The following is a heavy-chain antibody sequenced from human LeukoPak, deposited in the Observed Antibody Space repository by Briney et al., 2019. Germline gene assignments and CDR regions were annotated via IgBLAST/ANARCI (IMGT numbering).Heavy chain of an antibody. CDR2: ISSSSSYI. CDR1: GFTFSSYS. D-gene: IGHD6-13*01. V-gene: IGHV3-21*01. J-gene: IGHJ4*02. Sequence: PGGSLRLSCAASGFTFSSYSMNWVRQAPGKGLEWVSSISSSSSYIYYADSVKGRFTISRDNAKNSLYLQMNSLRAEDTAVYYCARRPGIAAAGTPYFDYWGQGTLVTVPS. CDR3: ARRPGIAAAGTPYFDY.